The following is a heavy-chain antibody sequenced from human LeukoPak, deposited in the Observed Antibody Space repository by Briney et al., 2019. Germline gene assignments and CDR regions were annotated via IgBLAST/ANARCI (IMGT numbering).Heavy chain of an antibody. V-gene: IGHV3-23*01. Sequence: GGSLRLSCAASGFTFSSYAMSWVRQAPGKGLEWVSTIGGSGGGSTDYPDSVKGRFTISRDNSKNTLYLQMNSLRLEDTAVYYCARDYYCSGGSCLYFDYWGQGTLVTVSS. CDR2: IGGSGGGST. CDR3: ARDYYCSGGSCLYFDY. J-gene: IGHJ4*02. CDR1: GFTFSSYA. D-gene: IGHD2-15*01.